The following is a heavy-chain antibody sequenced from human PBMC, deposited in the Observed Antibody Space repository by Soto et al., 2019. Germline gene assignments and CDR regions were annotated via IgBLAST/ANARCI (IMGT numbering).Heavy chain of an antibody. CDR3: ARGSYGNWNGY. CDR2: IYYSGST. J-gene: IGHJ4*02. V-gene: IGHV4-30-4*08. Sequence: SETLSLTCTVADGTIRSRGSYRSWIRQPPGKGLEWIGYIYYSGSTYYNPSLKSRATISVDTSKNQFSLKLSSVTAADTAVYYCARGSYGNWNGYWGQGTLVTVSS. D-gene: IGHD1-20*01. CDR1: DGTIRSRGSY.